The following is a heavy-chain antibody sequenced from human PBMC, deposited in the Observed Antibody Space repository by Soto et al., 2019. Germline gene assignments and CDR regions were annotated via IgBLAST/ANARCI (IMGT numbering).Heavy chain of an antibody. CDR1: GFTFSSYS. Sequence: EVQLVESGGGLVKPGGSLRLSCAASGFTFSSYSMHWVRQAPGKGLEWVSSISSSSSYIYYADSVKGRFTISRDNAKNSLYLQMNSLRAEDTAVYYCARDPPSYYYDSSGYPYFDYWGQGTLVTVSS. J-gene: IGHJ4*02. D-gene: IGHD3-22*01. CDR2: ISSSSSYI. CDR3: ARDPPSYYYDSSGYPYFDY. V-gene: IGHV3-21*01.